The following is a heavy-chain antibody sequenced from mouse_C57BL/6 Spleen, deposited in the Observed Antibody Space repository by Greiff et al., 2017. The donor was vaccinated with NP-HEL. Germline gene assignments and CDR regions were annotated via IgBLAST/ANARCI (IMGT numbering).Heavy chain of an antibody. CDR3: ARYGSSLWYFDV. J-gene: IGHJ1*03. Sequence: QVHVKQSGTELVKPGASVKLSCKASGYTFTSYWMHWVKQRPGQGLEWIGNINPSNGGTNYNEKFKSKATLTVDKSSSTAYMQLSSLTSEDSAVYYCARYGSSLWYFDVWGTGTTVTVSS. V-gene: IGHV1-53*01. D-gene: IGHD1-1*01. CDR2: INPSNGGT. CDR1: GYTFTSYW.